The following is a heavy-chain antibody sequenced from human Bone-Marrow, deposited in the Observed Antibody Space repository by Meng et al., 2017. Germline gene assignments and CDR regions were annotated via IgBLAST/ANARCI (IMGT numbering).Heavy chain of an antibody. J-gene: IGHJ4*02. Sequence: VEAGGGLVQPGGSLGLSCIASEFTFSIFWMHWVRQAPGKGPMWVSRINPDGTITDYADSVKGRFTISRDNAKNTLYLQMNSLRAEDSAVYYCARFTPFDYWGPGTLVTVSS. CDR2: INPDGTIT. CDR1: EFTFSIFW. V-gene: IGHV3-74*01. CDR3: ARFTPFDY.